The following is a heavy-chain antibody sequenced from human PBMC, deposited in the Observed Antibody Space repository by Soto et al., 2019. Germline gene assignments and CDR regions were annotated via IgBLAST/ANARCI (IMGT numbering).Heavy chain of an antibody. D-gene: IGHD4-17*01. CDR3: TTGLLRSGVAFDI. Sequence: EVQLVESGGGLVKPGGSLRLSCAASGFTFSNAWMNWVRQAPGKGLEWVGRINSKTDGGTTDYAAPVKGRFTISRDDSTNTLYLQMSSLKTEDTAVYYCTTGLLRSGVAFDIWGQGTMVTVSS. V-gene: IGHV3-15*07. CDR2: INSKTDGGTT. CDR1: GFTFSNAW. J-gene: IGHJ3*02.